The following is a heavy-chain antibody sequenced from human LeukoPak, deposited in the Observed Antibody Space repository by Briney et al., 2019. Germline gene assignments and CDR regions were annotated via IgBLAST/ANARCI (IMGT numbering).Heavy chain of an antibody. Sequence: GGSLRLSCAASGFTFSSYGMHWVRQAPGKGLEWVAVISYDGSNKYYADSVKGRFTISRDNSKNTLYLQMNSLRAEDTAVYYCAKDYSSSFHYFDYWGQGTLATVSS. V-gene: IGHV3-30*18. CDR2: ISYDGSNK. J-gene: IGHJ4*02. CDR3: AKDYSSSFHYFDY. CDR1: GFTFSSYG. D-gene: IGHD6-13*01.